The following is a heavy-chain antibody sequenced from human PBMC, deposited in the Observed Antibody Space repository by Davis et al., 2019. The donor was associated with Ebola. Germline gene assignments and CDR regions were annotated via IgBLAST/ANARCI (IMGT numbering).Heavy chain of an antibody. J-gene: IGHJ4*02. CDR2: INHSGST. V-gene: IGHV4-39*07. Sequence: SETLSLTCTVSGGSISSGDYYWSWIRQPPGKGLEWIGEINHSGSTNYNPSLKSRVTISVDKSKNQFSLKLSSVTAADTAVYYCARARYYYDSSGYLILPSGYYFDYWGQGTLVTVSS. D-gene: IGHD3-22*01. CDR1: GGSISSGDYY. CDR3: ARARYYYDSSGYLILPSGYYFDY.